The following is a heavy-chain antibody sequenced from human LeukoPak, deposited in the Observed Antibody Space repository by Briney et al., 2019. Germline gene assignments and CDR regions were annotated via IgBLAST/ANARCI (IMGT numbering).Heavy chain of an antibody. Sequence: PGGSLRLSCAASGFTFSYYYRSWIRQAPGKGLEWVSYISSSGSTIYYEDSVKGRFTISRDNATTSLYLQMNSLRAEDTAVYYCARPSNGDYHNYYYYYYMDVWGKGTTVTVSS. CDR1: GFTFSYYY. J-gene: IGHJ6*03. CDR2: ISSSGSTI. D-gene: IGHD4-17*01. V-gene: IGHV3-11*04. CDR3: ARPSNGDYHNYYYYYYMDV.